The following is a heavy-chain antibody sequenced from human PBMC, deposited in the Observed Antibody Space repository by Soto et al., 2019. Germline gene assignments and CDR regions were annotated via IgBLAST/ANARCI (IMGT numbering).Heavy chain of an antibody. D-gene: IGHD2-2*01. J-gene: IGHJ5*02. CDR1: GYTFTSYG. Sequence: GASVKVSCKASGYTFTSYGISWVRQAPGQWLELMGWISADNGNTNYAQKLKGRVTMTTETSMSTAYMELRSMRSADTAVYYCARAFVVPADIGSWFDPWGQGTLVNAPQ. CDR2: ISADNGNT. CDR3: ARAFVVPADIGSWFDP. V-gene: IGHV1-18*01.